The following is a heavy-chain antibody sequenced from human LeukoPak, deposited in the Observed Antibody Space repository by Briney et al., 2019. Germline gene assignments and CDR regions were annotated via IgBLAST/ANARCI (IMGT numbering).Heavy chain of an antibody. CDR3: ARANIFGGSGFDL. J-gene: IGHJ5*02. D-gene: IGHD2/OR15-2a*01. Sequence: ASVNVSYKASGYTFTDYYILWVRQAPGLGLEWMGWINPNSGDTTYAQKFQGRITMTGDTSISTVYMELSRLRSDDTAVYYCARANIFGGSGFDLWGQGTLVTVSS. V-gene: IGHV1-2*02. CDR2: INPNSGDT. CDR1: GYTFTDYY.